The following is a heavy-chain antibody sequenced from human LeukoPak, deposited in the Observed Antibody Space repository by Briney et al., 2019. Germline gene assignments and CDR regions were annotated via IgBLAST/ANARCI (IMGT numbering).Heavy chain of an antibody. J-gene: IGHJ6*02. CDR3: AKDREEVSGWDYYYYGMDV. V-gene: IGHV3-30*02. CDR1: GFTFSSYG. D-gene: IGHD1-26*01. CDR2: IWYDGSNK. Sequence: GGSLRLSCAASGFTFSSYGMHWVRQAPGKGLEWVAVIWYDGSNKYYADSVKGRFTISRDNSKNTLYLQMNSLRAEDTAVYYCAKDREEVSGWDYYYYGMDVWGQGTTVTVSS.